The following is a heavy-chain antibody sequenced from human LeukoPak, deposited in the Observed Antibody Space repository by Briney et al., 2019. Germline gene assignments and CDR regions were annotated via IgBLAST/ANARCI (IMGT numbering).Heavy chain of an antibody. V-gene: IGHV1-69*04. J-gene: IGHJ4*02. Sequence: SVKVSCKASGGTFSSYAISWVRQAPGQGLEWMGRIIPILGIANYAQKFQGRVTITADESTSTAYMELSSLRSEDTAVYYCASPGSNGSYDYWGQGTLVTVSS. CDR2: IIPILGIA. D-gene: IGHD1-26*01. CDR1: GGTFSSYA. CDR3: ASPGSNGSYDY.